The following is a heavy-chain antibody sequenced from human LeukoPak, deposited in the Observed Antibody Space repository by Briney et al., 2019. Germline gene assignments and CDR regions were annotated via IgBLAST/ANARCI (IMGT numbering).Heavy chain of an antibody. D-gene: IGHD5-18*01. Sequence: SETLSLTCAVYGGSFSGYYWSWIRQPPGKGLEWIGEINHSGSTNYNPSLKSRVTISVDTSKNQFSLKLGSVTAADTAVYYCARGLSPRGYSYGYSPMYYFDYWGQGTLVTVSS. CDR1: GGSFSGYY. J-gene: IGHJ4*02. CDR2: INHSGST. V-gene: IGHV4-34*01. CDR3: ARGLSPRGYSYGYSPMYYFDY.